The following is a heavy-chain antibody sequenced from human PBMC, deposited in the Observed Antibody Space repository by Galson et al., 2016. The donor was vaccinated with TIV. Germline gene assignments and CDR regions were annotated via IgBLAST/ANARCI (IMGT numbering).Heavy chain of an antibody. Sequence: SGAEVKKPGGSLQISCKTSGYRFSHSWIGWVRQKPGKGLEWVGHIYPGDSDTRYSPSFQGHVTISADTSIDTAYLQWGSLKASDTAIYYCARHGYDFWNGQDYFFYGMDVWGQGTTVTVSS. V-gene: IGHV5-51*01. J-gene: IGHJ6*02. CDR3: ARHGYDFWNGQDYFFYGMDV. D-gene: IGHD3-3*01. CDR2: IYPGDSDT. CDR1: GYRFSHSW.